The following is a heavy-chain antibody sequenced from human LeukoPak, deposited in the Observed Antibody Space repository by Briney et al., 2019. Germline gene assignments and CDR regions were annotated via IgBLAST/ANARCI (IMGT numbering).Heavy chain of an antibody. CDR2: ISGSGGST. Sequence: PGGSLRLSCAASGFTFSSYAMSWVRQAPGKGLEWVSAISGSGGSTYYADSVKGRFTISRDNSKNTLYLQMNSLGAEDTAVYYCAKDACSSTSCPYEYWGQGTLVTVSS. J-gene: IGHJ4*02. CDR1: GFTFSSYA. V-gene: IGHV3-23*01. D-gene: IGHD2-2*01. CDR3: AKDACSSTSCPYEY.